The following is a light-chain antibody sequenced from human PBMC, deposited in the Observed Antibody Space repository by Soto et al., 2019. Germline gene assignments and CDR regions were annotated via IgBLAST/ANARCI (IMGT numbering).Light chain of an antibody. V-gene: IGKV1-16*02. CDR3: QQYNSYPWT. CDR2: GVS. CDR1: QDVINY. Sequence: DIQMTQSPSSLSASVGDRVTITCRASQDVINYIAWFQQKPGKATKSLIYGVSSLQSGVPSKFSGSGSGTDFTLTISSLQPEDFASYYCQQYNSYPWTFGQGTKVEIK. J-gene: IGKJ1*01.